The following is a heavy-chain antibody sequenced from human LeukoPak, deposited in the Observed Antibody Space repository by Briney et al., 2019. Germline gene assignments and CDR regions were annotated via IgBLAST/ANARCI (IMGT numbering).Heavy chain of an antibody. D-gene: IGHD3-22*01. V-gene: IGHV3-30*03. J-gene: IGHJ4*02. CDR3: ARDMRPYYCDSSGYYSDY. Sequence: PGRSLRLSCAASGFTFSSYGMHWVRQAPGKGLEWVAVISYDGSNKYYADSVKGRFTISRDNSKNTLYLQMNSLRAEDTAAYYCARDMRPYYCDSSGYYSDYWGQGTLVTVSS. CDR2: ISYDGSNK. CDR1: GFTFSSYG.